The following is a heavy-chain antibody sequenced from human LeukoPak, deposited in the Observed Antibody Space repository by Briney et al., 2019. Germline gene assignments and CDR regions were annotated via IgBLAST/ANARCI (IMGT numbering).Heavy chain of an antibody. CDR1: GGSISSGGYY. Sequence: SQTLSLTCTVSGGSISSGGYYWSWIRQHPGKGLEWIGYIYYSGSTYYNPSLKSRVTISVDTSKNQFSLKLSSVTAADTAVYYCARDQFGGSGSYFLFDYWGQGTLVTVSS. J-gene: IGHJ4*02. D-gene: IGHD3-10*01. V-gene: IGHV4-31*03. CDR3: ARDQFGGSGSYFLFDY. CDR2: IYYSGST.